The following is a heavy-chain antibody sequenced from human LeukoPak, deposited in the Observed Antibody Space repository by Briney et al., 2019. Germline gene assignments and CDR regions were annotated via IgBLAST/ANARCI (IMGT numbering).Heavy chain of an antibody. CDR3: ARDYAGGWHHFDS. Sequence: GGSLRLSCAASGFTFSIYAMNWVRQAPGKGLEWVSGISGSAKSAYYADSVEGRFTVSRENSRNTLYLLMNSLRAEDTAVYYCARDYAGGWHHFDSWGQGALVTFSS. D-gene: IGHD6-19*01. V-gene: IGHV3-23*01. CDR2: ISGSAKSA. J-gene: IGHJ4*02. CDR1: GFTFSIYA.